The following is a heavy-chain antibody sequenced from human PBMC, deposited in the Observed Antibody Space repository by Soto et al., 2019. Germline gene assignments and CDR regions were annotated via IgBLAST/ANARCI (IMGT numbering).Heavy chain of an antibody. Sequence: SVKVSCKASGYTFTGYYMHWVRQAPGQGLEWMGWINPNSGGTNYAQKFQGWVTMTRDTSISTAYMELSRLRSDDTAVYYCARAKGYDFWSGYSGSWFDPWGQGTLVTVSS. J-gene: IGHJ5*02. CDR3: ARAKGYDFWSGYSGSWFDP. CDR1: GYTFTGYY. V-gene: IGHV1-2*04. D-gene: IGHD3-3*01. CDR2: INPNSGGT.